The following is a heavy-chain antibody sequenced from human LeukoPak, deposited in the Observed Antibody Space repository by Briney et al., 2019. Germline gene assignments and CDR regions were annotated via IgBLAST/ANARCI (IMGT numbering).Heavy chain of an antibody. J-gene: IGHJ4*02. Sequence: GGSLRLSCSASGFTFSRYPMHWVRQAPGKGPEYISSISGNGGSTYYADSVKGRFTISRDNSKNTLYLQMSSLRTEDTAIYYCVKAQYDFWSGLDYWGQRTLVTVSS. D-gene: IGHD3-3*01. CDR3: VKAQYDFWSGLDY. CDR2: ISGNGGST. CDR1: GFTFSRYP. V-gene: IGHV3-64D*09.